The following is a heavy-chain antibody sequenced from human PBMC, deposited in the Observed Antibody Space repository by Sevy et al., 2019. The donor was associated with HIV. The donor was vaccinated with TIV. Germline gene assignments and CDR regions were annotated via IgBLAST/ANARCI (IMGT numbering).Heavy chain of an antibody. CDR2: VSFDGGSK. CDR1: GFTFNNFP. J-gene: IGHJ3*02. Sequence: GGSLRLSCEASGFTFNNFPIHWVHQAPGKGLEWVAVVSFDGGSKYYAYSVRGRFTVSRDNSKNTVYLQLNSLRAEDTAVYYCVRERARSITFDIWGQGTLVTVSS. D-gene: IGHD3-16*01. V-gene: IGHV3-30-3*01. CDR3: VRERARSITFDI.